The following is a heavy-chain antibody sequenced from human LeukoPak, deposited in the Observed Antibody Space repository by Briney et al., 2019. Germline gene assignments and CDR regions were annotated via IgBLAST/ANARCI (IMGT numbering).Heavy chain of an antibody. D-gene: IGHD4-17*01. CDR2: IYWDDDK. Sequence: SGPTLVKPTQTLTLTCTFSGFSLSTSGVGVGWIRQPPGKALEWLALIYWDDDKRYSPSLKSRLTITNDTSKNQVVLTMTNMDPVDTATYYCAHFPREVTTAHDAFDIWGQGTMVTVSS. CDR3: AHFPREVTTAHDAFDI. CDR1: GFSLSTSGVG. J-gene: IGHJ3*02. V-gene: IGHV2-5*02.